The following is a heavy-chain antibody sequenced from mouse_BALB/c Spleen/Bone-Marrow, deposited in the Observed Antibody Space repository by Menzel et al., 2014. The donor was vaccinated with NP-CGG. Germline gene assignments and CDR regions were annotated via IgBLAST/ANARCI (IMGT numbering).Heavy chain of an antibody. Sequence: EVHLVESGPSLVKPSQTLSLTCSVTGDSITSGYWNWIRKFPGNRLEFMGYISYSGSTYYNPSLKSRISITRDTSKNLYSLQLNSVTTEDTAPYYCARSSSTGTPFAYWGQGTTLTVSS. CDR2: ISYSGST. D-gene: IGHD4-1*02. V-gene: IGHV3-8*02. CDR1: GDSITSGY. CDR3: ARSSSTGTPFAY. J-gene: IGHJ2*01.